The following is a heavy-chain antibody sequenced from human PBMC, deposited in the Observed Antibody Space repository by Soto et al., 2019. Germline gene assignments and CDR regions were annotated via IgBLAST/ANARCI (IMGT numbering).Heavy chain of an antibody. CDR3: AREVPNCSSTSCYPNANYYYYYMDV. V-gene: IGHV1-69*04. Sequence: ASVKVSCKASGGTFSSYTISWVRQAPGQGLEWMGRIIPILGIANYAQKFQGRVTITADKSTSTAYMELGSLRSEDTAVYYCAREVPNCSSTSCYPNANYYYYYMDVWGKGTTVTVSS. J-gene: IGHJ6*03. D-gene: IGHD2-2*01. CDR2: IIPILGIA. CDR1: GGTFSSYT.